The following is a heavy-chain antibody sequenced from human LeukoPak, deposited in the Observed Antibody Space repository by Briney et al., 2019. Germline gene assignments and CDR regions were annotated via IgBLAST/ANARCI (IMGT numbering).Heavy chain of an antibody. J-gene: IGHJ6*02. CDR3: ARLKGYCSSTSCYVNYYYGMDV. CDR2: IYPGDSVT. CDR1: GYSFTSYW. V-gene: IGHV5-51*01. D-gene: IGHD2-2*01. Sequence: GESLKISCKGSGYSFTSYWIGWVREIPGKGLEWMGFIYPGDSVTRYSPSFQGQVTISADKSISTAYLQWSSLKASDTAMYYCARLKGYCSSTSCYVNYYYGMDVWGQGTTVTVSS.